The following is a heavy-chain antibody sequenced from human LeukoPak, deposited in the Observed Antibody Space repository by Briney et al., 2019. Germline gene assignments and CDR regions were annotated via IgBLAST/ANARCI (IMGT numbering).Heavy chain of an antibody. Sequence: GGSLRLSCVASGFTFSSYAMSWVRQAPGKGLEWVSGISGSGASTYYADSVKGRFTISRDNSKNTLYLQMNSLRAEDTAVYYCAKTRPLDSSSWSHGDYWGQGTLVTVSS. CDR2: ISGSGAST. J-gene: IGHJ4*02. CDR3: AKTRPLDSSSWSHGDY. CDR1: GFTFSSYA. D-gene: IGHD6-13*01. V-gene: IGHV3-23*01.